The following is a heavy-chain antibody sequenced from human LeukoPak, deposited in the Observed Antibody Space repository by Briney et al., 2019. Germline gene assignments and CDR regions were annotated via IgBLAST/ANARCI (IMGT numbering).Heavy chain of an antibody. D-gene: IGHD3-10*01. V-gene: IGHV3-30*02. CDR2: IRYDGSNK. J-gene: IGHJ5*02. CDR1: GFTFSSHG. Sequence: GGSLRFSCVASGFTFSSHGMHWVRQAPGKGLEWVAFIRYDGSNKYYADSVKGRFTISRDNSKNTLYLQMNSLRAEDTAVYFCARVATGSYDWFDPWGQGTLVTVSS. CDR3: ARVATGSYDWFDP.